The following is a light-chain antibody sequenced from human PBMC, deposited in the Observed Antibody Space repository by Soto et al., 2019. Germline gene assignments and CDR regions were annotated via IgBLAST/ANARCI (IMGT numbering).Light chain of an antibody. Sequence: QSALTQPRSVSGSPGQSVTISCTGTSSDVGGYNYVSWYQQHPGKAPKLMIYDVSKRPSGVPDRFSGSKSGNTASLTISGLEAEDEAVYYCCSYAGSYTVVFGGGPKLTVL. CDR3: CSYAGSYTVV. CDR2: DVS. CDR1: SSDVGGYNY. J-gene: IGLJ2*01. V-gene: IGLV2-11*01.